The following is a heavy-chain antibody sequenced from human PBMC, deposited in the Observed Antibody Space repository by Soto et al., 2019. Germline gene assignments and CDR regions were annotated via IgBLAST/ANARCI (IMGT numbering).Heavy chain of an antibody. D-gene: IGHD3-10*01. CDR1: GGSMSSYY. Sequence: SETLSLTCTASGGSMSSYYWNWIRQPPGKGLESIGYIYASGNTNYNPSFKSRVAISIDTSKRQISLNLTSVTAADTAVYYCARVEITMVRRVIITRYSDSWGQGTLVTVS. CDR3: ARVEITMVRRVIITRYSDS. V-gene: IGHV4-59*01. J-gene: IGHJ4*02. CDR2: IYASGNT.